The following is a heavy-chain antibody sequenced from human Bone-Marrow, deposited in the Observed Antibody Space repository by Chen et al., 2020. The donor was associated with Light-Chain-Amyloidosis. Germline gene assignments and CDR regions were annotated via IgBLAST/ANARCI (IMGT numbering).Heavy chain of an antibody. J-gene: IGHJ2*01. Sequence: QVQLVQSGVEVKRPGSSVTVSCTASGGSFSSSSINWVRQVPGLGLEWVVGVIPTRGTRVAGEKFRGRVSISADKSTGTAHLELTSLIAADTAVYYWATGPYMVAVTAAPSCFDLWGRGIPVIVSS. CDR1: GGSFSSSS. CDR3: ATGPYMVAVTAAPSCFDL. V-gene: IGHV1-69*06. CDR2: VIPTRGTR. D-gene: IGHD2-21*02.